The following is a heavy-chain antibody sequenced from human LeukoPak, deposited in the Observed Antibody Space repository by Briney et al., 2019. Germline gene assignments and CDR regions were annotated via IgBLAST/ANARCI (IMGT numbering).Heavy chain of an antibody. V-gene: IGHV4-34*01. Sequence: SETLSLTCAVYGGSFSGYYWSWIRQPPGKGLEWIGEISHSGSANYNPSLKSRVTISVDTSKNQFSLKLSSVTAADTAVYYCALTLGHDAFDIWSQGTMVTVSS. CDR2: ISHSGSA. CDR1: GGSFSGYY. J-gene: IGHJ3*02. CDR3: ALTLGHDAFDI. D-gene: IGHD3-10*01.